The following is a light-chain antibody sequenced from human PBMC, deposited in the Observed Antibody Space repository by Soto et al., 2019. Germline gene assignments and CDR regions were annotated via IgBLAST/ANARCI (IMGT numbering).Light chain of an antibody. CDR3: QQRANWPIT. J-gene: IGKJ5*01. Sequence: EIVLTQSPATLSLSPGERATLSCRASQSVSRYLVWYQQKPGQAPRLLISDASNRATGIPARFSGSGSETDFTLTISSLEPEDFAVYYCQQRANWPITFGQGTRLEIK. V-gene: IGKV3-11*01. CDR2: DAS. CDR1: QSVSRY.